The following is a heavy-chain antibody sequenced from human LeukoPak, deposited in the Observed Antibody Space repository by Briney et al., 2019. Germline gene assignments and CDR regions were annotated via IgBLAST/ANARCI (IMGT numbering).Heavy chain of an antibody. V-gene: IGHV4-34*01. CDR3: ARDVMVRNWFDP. D-gene: IGHD3-10*01. CDR2: SNDSGGT. CDR1: GGAFSGYY. Sequence: SETLSLTCAVYGGAFSGYYWSWIRQPPGKRLEWVGESNDSGGTNYNPSLKSRVTISADKSKNQVSLKLTSVTAADTAIYYCARDVMVRNWFDPWGQGTLVTVSS. J-gene: IGHJ5*02.